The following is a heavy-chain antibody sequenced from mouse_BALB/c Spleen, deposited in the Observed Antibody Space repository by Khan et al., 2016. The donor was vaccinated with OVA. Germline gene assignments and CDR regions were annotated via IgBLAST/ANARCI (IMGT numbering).Heavy chain of an antibody. CDR3: ARGDGYYVYFYY. CDR2: IYPGSDNA. J-gene: IGHJ2*01. CDR1: GYTFTYYV. Sequence: QVQLQQSGPELVKPGASVKMSCKASGYTFTYYVITWVKQRTGQGLEWIGEIYPGSDNAYYNERFKGQATLTADKSSNTNHMQLSSLTSEDSAVYFCARGDGYYVYFYYWGQGTTLTVSS. V-gene: IGHV1-81*01. D-gene: IGHD2-3*01.